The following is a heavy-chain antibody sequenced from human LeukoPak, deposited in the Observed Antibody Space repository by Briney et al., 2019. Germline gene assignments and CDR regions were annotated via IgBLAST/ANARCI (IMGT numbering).Heavy chain of an antibody. D-gene: IGHD3-22*01. CDR2: ISSTSRYT. J-gene: IGHJ4*02. Sequence: PGGSLRLSCAASGFTFSDHYMSWIRQAPGKGLEWLSYISSTSRYTNYADSVKGRFTISRDNAKSSLYLQMNSLRAEDTAVYYCASSSTSGYYDFDYWGQRTLVTVSS. CDR1: GFTFSDHY. V-gene: IGHV3-11*06. CDR3: ASSSTSGYYDFDY.